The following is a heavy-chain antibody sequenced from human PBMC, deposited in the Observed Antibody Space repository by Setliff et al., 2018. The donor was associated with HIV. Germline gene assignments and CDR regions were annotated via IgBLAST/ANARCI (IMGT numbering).Heavy chain of an antibody. CDR1: GDSFSSNSNH. Sequence: PSETLSLTCTVSGDSFSSNSNHRGWIRQPPGKGLEWIGNIKYGGTTYYNPSLKSRVSISIDTSKSQFSLKLTSVTAADTAVYFCARDPHYFDTSGYYSWFYFDYWGHGTLVTVSS. CDR3: ARDPHYFDTSGYYSWFYFDY. J-gene: IGHJ4*01. V-gene: IGHV4-39*07. D-gene: IGHD3-22*01. CDR2: IKYGGTT.